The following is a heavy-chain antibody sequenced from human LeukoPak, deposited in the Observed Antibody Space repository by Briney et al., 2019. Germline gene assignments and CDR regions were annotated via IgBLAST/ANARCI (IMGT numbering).Heavy chain of an antibody. CDR2: ISYDGSNK. Sequence: GGSLRLSCAASRFTFSSYGMHWVRQAPGKGLEWVALISYDGSNKYYADSVKGRFTISRDNSKNTLYLQMNSLRAEDTAVYYCAKGELGLWFDYWGQGTLVTVSS. D-gene: IGHD5-18*01. CDR1: RFTFSSYG. V-gene: IGHV3-30*18. J-gene: IGHJ4*02. CDR3: AKGELGLWFDY.